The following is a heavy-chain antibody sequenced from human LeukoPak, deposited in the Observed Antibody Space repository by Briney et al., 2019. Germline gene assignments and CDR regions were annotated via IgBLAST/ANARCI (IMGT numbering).Heavy chain of an antibody. CDR3: ARDPLHRGSTKTTFDI. D-gene: IGHD2-15*01. CDR1: GGSVTSYF. Sequence: PSETLSLTCTVSGGSVTSYFWSWIRQPPGKGLEIIGYISYTGSTNYNPSLKSRVTMSVDTSKKQLSLNLSSVTAADTAVYYCARDPLHRGSTKTTFDIWGQGTMVTVSS. V-gene: IGHV4-59*02. J-gene: IGHJ3*02. CDR2: ISYTGST.